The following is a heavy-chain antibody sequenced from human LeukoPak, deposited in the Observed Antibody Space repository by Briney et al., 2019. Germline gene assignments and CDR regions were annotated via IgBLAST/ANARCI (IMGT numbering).Heavy chain of an antibody. CDR1: GGSFSGYY. CDR3: ARYCSGGSCYHMDV. V-gene: IGHV4-34*01. D-gene: IGHD2-15*01. J-gene: IGHJ6*03. CDR2: INHSGST. Sequence: SETLSLTCAVYGGSFSGYYWSWIRQPPGKGLEWIGEINHSGSTNYNPSLKSRVTISVDTSKNQFSLKLSSVTAADTAVYYCARYCSGGSCYHMDVWGKGTTVTISS.